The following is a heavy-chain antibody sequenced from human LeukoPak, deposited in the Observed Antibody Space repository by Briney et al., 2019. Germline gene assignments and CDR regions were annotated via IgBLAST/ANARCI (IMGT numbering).Heavy chain of an antibody. D-gene: IGHD3-10*01. Sequence: GGSLRLSCAASGFTFTSYAMHWVRQAPGKGLEYVSAISSNGGSTYYANSVKGRFTISRDNSKNTLYLQMGSLRAEDMAVYCCARKVSGSYSLAGGKLVDYWGQGTLVTVSS. CDR3: ARKVSGSYSLAGGKLVDY. CDR1: GFTFTSYA. J-gene: IGHJ4*02. V-gene: IGHV3-64*01. CDR2: ISSNGGST.